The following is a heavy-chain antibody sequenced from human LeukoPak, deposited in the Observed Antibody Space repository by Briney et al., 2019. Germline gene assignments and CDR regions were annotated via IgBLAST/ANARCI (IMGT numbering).Heavy chain of an antibody. Sequence: PSETLSLTCTVSGGSISSSNYYWGWIRQPPGKGLEWIGSIHYSGSTYHNPSLKSRVTISVDTSKNQFSLKLSSVTAADTAVYYCASYYNVVFDYWGQGTLVTVSS. CDR3: ASYYNVVFDY. CDR1: GGSISSSNYY. D-gene: IGHD3-10*01. J-gene: IGHJ4*02. V-gene: IGHV4-39*01. CDR2: IHYSGST.